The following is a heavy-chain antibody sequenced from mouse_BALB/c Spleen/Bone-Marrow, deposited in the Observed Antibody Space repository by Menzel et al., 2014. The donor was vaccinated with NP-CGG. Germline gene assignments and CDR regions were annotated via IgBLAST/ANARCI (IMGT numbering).Heavy chain of an antibody. V-gene: IGHV5-17*02. D-gene: IGHD4-1*01. CDR1: GFTFSSFG. CDR3: TRGGNWDDFDY. J-gene: IGHJ2*01. CDR2: ISSGSSNI. Sequence: EVQLAESGGGLVQPGGSRKLSCAASGFTFSSFGMHWVRQAPEKGLEWVAYISSGSSNIYYADTVKGRFTISRDNPKNTLFLQMTSLRSEDTAMYYCTRGGNWDDFDYWGQGTTLTVSS.